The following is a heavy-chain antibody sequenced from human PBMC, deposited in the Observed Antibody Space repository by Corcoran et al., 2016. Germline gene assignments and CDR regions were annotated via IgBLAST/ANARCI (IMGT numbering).Heavy chain of an antibody. CDR3: AKEGSGYYDY. CDR1: GFTFDDYT. D-gene: IGHD3-22*01. V-gene: IGHV3-43*01. CDR2: ISWDGGST. J-gene: IGHJ4*02. Sequence: EVQLVESWGVVVQPGGSLRLSCAASGFTFDDYTMHWVRQAPGKGLEWVSLISWDGGSTYYADSVKGRFTISRDNSKNSLYLQMNSLRTEDTALYDCAKEGSGYYDYWGQGTLVTVSS.